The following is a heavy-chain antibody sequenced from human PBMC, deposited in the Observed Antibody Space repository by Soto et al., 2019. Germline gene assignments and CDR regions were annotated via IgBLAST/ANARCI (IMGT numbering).Heavy chain of an antibody. D-gene: IGHD3-3*01. Sequence: ASVKVSCKASGYTFTSSGISWVRQAPGQGLEWMGWISAYNGNTNYAQKLQGRVTMTTDTSTSTAYMELRSLRSDDTAVYYCARGYYDFWSGYTFDYWGQGTLVTVSS. V-gene: IGHV1-18*01. J-gene: IGHJ4*02. CDR1: GYTFTSSG. CDR2: ISAYNGNT. CDR3: ARGYYDFWSGYTFDY.